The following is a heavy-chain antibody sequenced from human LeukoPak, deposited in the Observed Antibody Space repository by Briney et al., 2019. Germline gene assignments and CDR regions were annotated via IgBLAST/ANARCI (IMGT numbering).Heavy chain of an antibody. J-gene: IGHJ5*02. Sequence: ASVTVSCKASGYTFTAYYIHWVRQAPGQGLEWMGWINPNSGGTSFALKFQGRVTLTSDASITTAYMELTSLRSDDTAVYYCAKDKHLWSETWFDPGGQGTLVTVSS. V-gene: IGHV1-2*02. CDR1: GYTFTAYY. CDR3: AKDKHLWSETWFDP. CDR2: INPNSGGT. D-gene: IGHD5-18*01.